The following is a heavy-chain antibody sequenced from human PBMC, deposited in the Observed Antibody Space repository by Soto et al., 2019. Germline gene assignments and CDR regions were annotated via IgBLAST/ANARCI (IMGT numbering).Heavy chain of an antibody. Sequence: PGGSLRLSCAASGFTFNSFEMHWVRQALGKGLEWVSFISSSGSTIYYADSVNGRFTNSRDNAKNSLYLQMNSLRAEDTAVYYCARVPGYSSNFKNWFDPWGQGTLVTVSS. CDR1: GFTFNSFE. D-gene: IGHD6-13*01. J-gene: IGHJ5*02. CDR3: ARVPGYSSNFKNWFDP. V-gene: IGHV3-48*03. CDR2: ISSSGSTI.